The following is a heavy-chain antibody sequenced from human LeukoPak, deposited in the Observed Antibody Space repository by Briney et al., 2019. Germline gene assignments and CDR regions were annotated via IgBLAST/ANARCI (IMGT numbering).Heavy chain of an antibody. CDR3: AKDPNGDYVGAFDM. V-gene: IGHV3-23*01. CDR2: ISGSGHNT. D-gene: IGHD4-17*01. J-gene: IGHJ3*02. Sequence: PGGSLRLSCAASGFTFTNYAITWIRQAPGKGLEWVLTISGSGHNTYYADSVQGRFTISRDNSKNTLFLQMNSLRAEDTAVYYCAKDPNGDYVGAFDMWGQGTMVTVSS. CDR1: GFTFTNYA.